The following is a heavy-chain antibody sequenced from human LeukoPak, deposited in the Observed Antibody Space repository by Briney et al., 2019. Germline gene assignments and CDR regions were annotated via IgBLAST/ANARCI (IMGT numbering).Heavy chain of an antibody. CDR3: AKELLTRTTHHYYYMDV. CDR2: ISIDGSKT. CDR1: GFTFSDDG. Sequence: GRSLRLYCAASGFTFSDDGVHWVRQAPGKGLEWVAVISIDGSKTYYSDSVKGRFTTSRDNSKNTLYLQMNGLRPEDTAVYYCAKELLTRTTHHYYYMDVWGKGTTVIVSS. V-gene: IGHV3-30*18. J-gene: IGHJ6*03. D-gene: IGHD1-7*01.